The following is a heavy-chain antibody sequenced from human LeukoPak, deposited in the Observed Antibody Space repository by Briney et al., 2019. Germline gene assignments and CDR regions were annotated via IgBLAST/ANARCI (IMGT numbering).Heavy chain of an antibody. V-gene: IGHV3-30*04. CDR2: ISYDGSNK. CDR3: AVTGLGGYFDY. CDR1: GFTFSSYA. Sequence: GRSLRLSCAASGFTFSSYAMHWVRQAPGKGLEWVAVISYDGSNKYYADSVKGRFTISRDNSKNTLYLQMNSLRAEDTAVYYCAVTGLGGYFDYWGQGTLVTVSS. J-gene: IGHJ4*02. D-gene: IGHD3-9*01.